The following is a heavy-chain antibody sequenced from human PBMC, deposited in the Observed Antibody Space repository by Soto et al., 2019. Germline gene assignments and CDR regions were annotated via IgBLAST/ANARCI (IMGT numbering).Heavy chain of an antibody. CDR3: GKNSNPQLNTVVTPGWLDP. CDR2: IYYTGST. Sequence: PSETLSLTCTVSGGSIRDGGYYWSWIRQRPGQGLEWLGYIYYTGSTYYNPSLKSRLTISVDMSRRQFSMRPTSLTAADTAVYFCGKNSNPQLNTVVTPGWLDPWGRGILVTVYS. D-gene: IGHD2-21*02. J-gene: IGHJ5*02. CDR1: GGSIRDGGYY. V-gene: IGHV4-31*03.